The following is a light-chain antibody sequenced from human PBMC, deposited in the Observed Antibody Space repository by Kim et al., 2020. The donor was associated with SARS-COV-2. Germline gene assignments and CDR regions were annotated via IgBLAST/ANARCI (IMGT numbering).Light chain of an antibody. CDR2: GAS. V-gene: IGKV3-20*01. CDR1: QSVSSNW. Sequence: APGERATPSCRARQSVSSNWLAWYQQKPGQAPRLLIYGASRRATGIPDRFSGSGSGTDFTLTISRLEPEDCAVYYCQQYGNPPRTFGQGTKVEIK. J-gene: IGKJ1*01. CDR3: QQYGNPPRT.